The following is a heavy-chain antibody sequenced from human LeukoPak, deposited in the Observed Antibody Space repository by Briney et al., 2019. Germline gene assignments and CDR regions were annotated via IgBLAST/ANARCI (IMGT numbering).Heavy chain of an antibody. CDR2: IDPSDSYT. CDR3: ARTKYSSSWYYFDY. CDR1: GYSINNYW. J-gene: IGHJ4*02. Sequence: GESLKISCKGSGYSINNYWISWVRQMPGKGLEWMGRIDPSDSYTNYSPSFQGHVTISADKSISTAYLQWSSLKASDTAMYYCARTKYSSSWYYFDYWGQGTLVTVSS. D-gene: IGHD6-6*01. V-gene: IGHV5-10-1*01.